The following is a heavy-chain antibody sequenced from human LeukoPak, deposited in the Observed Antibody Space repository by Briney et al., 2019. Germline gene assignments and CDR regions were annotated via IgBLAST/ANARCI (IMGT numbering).Heavy chain of an antibody. V-gene: IGHV3-23*01. J-gene: IGHJ4*02. Sequence: GGSLRLSCAASGFIFSSYAMSWVRQSPGKGLAWVSAISGSGGGTYYADSVKGRFTISRDNSKNTLYLQMNSLRAEDTAVYYCAREVGFGELLVDYWGQGTLVTVSS. CDR1: GFIFSSYA. CDR3: AREVGFGELLVDY. D-gene: IGHD3-10*01. CDR2: ISGSGGGT.